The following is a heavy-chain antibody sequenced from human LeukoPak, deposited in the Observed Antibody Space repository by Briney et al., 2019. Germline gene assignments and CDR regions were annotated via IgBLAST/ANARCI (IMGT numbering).Heavy chain of an antibody. CDR2: IYYSGST. CDR1: GGSISSGDYY. D-gene: IGHD2-8*02. J-gene: IGHJ3*02. CDR3: ARGGVRPSGYDAFDI. Sequence: PSETLSLTCTVSGGSISSGDYYWSWIRQPPGKGLEWIGYIYYSGSTYYNPSLKSRVTISVDTSKNQFSLKLSSVTAADTAVYYCARGGVRPSGYDAFDIWGQGTMVTVSS. V-gene: IGHV4-30-4*01.